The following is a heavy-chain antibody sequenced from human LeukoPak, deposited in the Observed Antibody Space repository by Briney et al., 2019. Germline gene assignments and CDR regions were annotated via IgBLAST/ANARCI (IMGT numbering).Heavy chain of an antibody. J-gene: IGHJ4*02. CDR1: GFTFSNYG. D-gene: IGHD3-16*01. CDR3: ARGLNTSPGVDY. V-gene: IGHV3-7*01. CDR2: IKEDGSQK. Sequence: GGPLRPSLPASGFTFSNYGMNWFRRAPGKGLDWLANIKEDGSQKYYVDSVKGRFTSSRDNAKNSVYLQMSSLRDEDTAVYYCARGLNTSPGVDYWGQGTLVVVSS.